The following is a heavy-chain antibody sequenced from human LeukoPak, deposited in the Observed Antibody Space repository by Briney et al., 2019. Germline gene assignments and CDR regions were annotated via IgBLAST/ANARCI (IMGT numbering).Heavy chain of an antibody. CDR3: ARVKVPPTYYYGMDV. Sequence: PSETLSLTCAVYGGSFSGYYWNWIRQPPGKGLEWIGEINHSGSTNYNPSLKSRVTVSVNTSKNQFSLKLTSVTAADTAVYYCARVKVPPTYYYGMDVWGQGTTVTVSS. CDR2: INHSGST. CDR1: GGSFSGYY. V-gene: IGHV4-34*01. J-gene: IGHJ6*02. D-gene: IGHD3-10*01.